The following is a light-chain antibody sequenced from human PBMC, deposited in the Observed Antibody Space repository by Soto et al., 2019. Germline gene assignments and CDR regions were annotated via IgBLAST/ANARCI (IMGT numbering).Light chain of an antibody. Sequence: EIVLTQSPGTLSLSPGERATIXXRASQSVSSSYLAWYQQKPGQAPRLXXYGASSRATGIPDRFSGSGSGTDFTLTISRLEPEDFAVYYCQQYGSSPPITFGQGTRLEIK. CDR3: QQYGSSPPIT. J-gene: IGKJ5*01. CDR2: GAS. CDR1: QSVSSSY. V-gene: IGKV3-20*01.